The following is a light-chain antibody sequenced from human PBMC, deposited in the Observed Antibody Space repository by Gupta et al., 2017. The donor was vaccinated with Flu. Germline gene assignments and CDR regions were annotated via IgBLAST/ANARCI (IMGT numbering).Light chain of an antibody. CDR1: EDIKND. J-gene: IGKJ2*01. Sequence: DIQMTQSPSSLGASVGDTVTITCRAGEDIKNDLNWYRQRPGEAPQHLIYAASYVQGGAPSRFSGDGSGTEFTLTINRLQPEDFATYYCQQWFSVPHTFGHGTKL. CDR2: AAS. V-gene: IGKV1-39*01. CDR3: QQWFSVPHT.